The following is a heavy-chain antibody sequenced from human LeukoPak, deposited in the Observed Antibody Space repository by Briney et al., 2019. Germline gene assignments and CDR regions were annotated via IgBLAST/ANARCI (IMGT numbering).Heavy chain of an antibody. CDR2: ISTSGTTI. J-gene: IGHJ5*02. V-gene: IGHV3-11*04. CDR3: ARINWLDP. CDR1: GFTVSSNY. Sequence: GGSLRLSCAASGFTVSSNYMSWVRQAPGKGLEWVSYISTSGTTIYYADSVKGRFTISRDNAKKSLYLQMNSLRAEDTAVYYCARINWLDPWGQGTLVTVSS.